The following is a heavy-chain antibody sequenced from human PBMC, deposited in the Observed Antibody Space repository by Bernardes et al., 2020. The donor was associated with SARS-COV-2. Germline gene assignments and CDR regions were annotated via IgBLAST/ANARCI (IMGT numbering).Heavy chain of an antibody. CDR1: GYTLTELS. CDR2: FDPEDGET. D-gene: IGHD6-19*01. J-gene: IGHJ5*02. V-gene: IGHV1-24*01. CDR3: AAGVAVAATGGWLDP. Sequence: ASGKVSCKVSGYTLTELSMHWVRQAPGKGLEWMGGFDPEDGETIYAQKFQGRVTMTEDTSTDTAYMELSSLRSEDTAVYYCAAGVAVAATGGWLDPWGQGTLVTVSS.